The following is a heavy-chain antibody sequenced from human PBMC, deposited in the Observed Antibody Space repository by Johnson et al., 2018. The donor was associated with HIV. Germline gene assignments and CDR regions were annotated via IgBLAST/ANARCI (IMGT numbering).Heavy chain of an antibody. CDR1: GFTFSSYW. Sequence: VQLVESGGGLVQPGGSLRLSCAASGFTFSSYWMHWVRQAPGKGLVWVSRINSHGSSTSYADSVTGRFPISSDNAKNTLDLQMNSLRAEDTAVYYCARGLHTGYCSGGSCYGARAFDIWGQGTMVTVSS. J-gene: IGHJ3*02. CDR3: ARGLHTGYCSGGSCYGARAFDI. V-gene: IGHV3-74*01. CDR2: INSHGSST. D-gene: IGHD2-15*01.